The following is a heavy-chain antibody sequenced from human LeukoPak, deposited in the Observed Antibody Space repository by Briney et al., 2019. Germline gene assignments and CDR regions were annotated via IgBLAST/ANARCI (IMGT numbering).Heavy chain of an antibody. CDR3: ARDPRAPATADY. CDR1: GGSISSGDYY. J-gene: IGHJ4*02. CDR2: IYYSGST. V-gene: IGHV4-30-4*08. D-gene: IGHD2-2*01. Sequence: SETLSLTCTISGGSISSGDYYWSWIRQPPGKGLEWIGYIYYSGSTYYNPSLKSRVTISVDTSKNQFSLKLSSVTAADTAVYYCARDPRAPATADYWGQGTLVTVSS.